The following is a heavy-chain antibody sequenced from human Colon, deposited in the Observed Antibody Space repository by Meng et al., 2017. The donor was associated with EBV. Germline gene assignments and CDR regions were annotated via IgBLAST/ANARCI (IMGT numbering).Heavy chain of an antibody. J-gene: IGHJ4*02. D-gene: IGHD6-19*01. Sequence: QVQLQQWGAGLLKPSEXLSLTCAVYGGSFSGYYWTWIRQPPGKGLEWIGEINHSGSTNYNPSLKSRVTISVDTSKNQFSLKVTSVTAADTAVYYCARLREWLVDYWGQGTLVTISS. V-gene: IGHV4-34*01. CDR2: INHSGST. CDR3: ARLREWLVDY. CDR1: GGSFSGYY.